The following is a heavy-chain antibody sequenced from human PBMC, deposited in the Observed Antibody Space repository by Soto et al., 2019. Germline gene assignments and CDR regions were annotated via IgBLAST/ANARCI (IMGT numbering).Heavy chain of an antibody. V-gene: IGHV4-30-4*01. D-gene: IGHD1-26*01. CDR3: ASGGSYLSSDFGY. Sequence: SETLSLTCTVSGGSISSGDYYWSWIRQPPGKGLEWIGYTYYSGSTYYNPSLKSRVTISVDTSKNQFSLKLSSVTAADTAVYYCASGGSYLSSDFGYWGQGTLVTVSS. J-gene: IGHJ4*02. CDR2: TYYSGST. CDR1: GGSISSGDYY.